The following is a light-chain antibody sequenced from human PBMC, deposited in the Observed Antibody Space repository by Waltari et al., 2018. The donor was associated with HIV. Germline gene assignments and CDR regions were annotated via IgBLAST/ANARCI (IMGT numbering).Light chain of an antibody. CDR3: QKYNNVPQV. Sequence: DIQMTQSPPSLSASVGDPVTITCRASQAIGSYLAWYQHKPGSPPTVLIYAASTLQSGVPSRFSGSGSETNFSLVISALQPEDAATYYCQKYNNVPQVFGQGTKVEV. CDR2: AAS. V-gene: IGKV1-27*01. J-gene: IGKJ1*01. CDR1: QAIGSY.